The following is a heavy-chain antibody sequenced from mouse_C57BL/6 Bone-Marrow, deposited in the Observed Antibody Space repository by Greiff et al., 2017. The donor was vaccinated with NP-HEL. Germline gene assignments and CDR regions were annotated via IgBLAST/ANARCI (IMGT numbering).Heavy chain of an antibody. CDR3: ARNYLWPTDY. CDR1: GYTFTSYG. Sequence: VQVVESGAELARPGASVKLSCKASGYTFTSYGISWVKQRTGQGLEWIGEIYPRSGNTYYNEKFKGKATLTADKSSSTAYMELRSLTSEDSAVYFCARNYLWPTDYWGQGTSVTVSS. D-gene: IGHD1-1*02. V-gene: IGHV1-81*01. CDR2: IYPRSGNT. J-gene: IGHJ4*01.